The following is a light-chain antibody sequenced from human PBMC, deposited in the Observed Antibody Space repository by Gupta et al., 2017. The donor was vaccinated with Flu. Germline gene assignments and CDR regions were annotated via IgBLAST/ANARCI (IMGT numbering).Light chain of an antibody. Sequence: QSALTQPASVSGSPGQSITISCTGTSSDIGGYNYVSWYQQHPGKAPKLMIYEVTNRPSGVSKRVAGSKSGNTASLTISGLQAEDEADYFCGSYTSSSTWVFGGGTKLTVL. V-gene: IGLV2-14*01. CDR2: EVT. CDR1: SSDIGGYNY. CDR3: GSYTSSSTWV. J-gene: IGLJ3*02.